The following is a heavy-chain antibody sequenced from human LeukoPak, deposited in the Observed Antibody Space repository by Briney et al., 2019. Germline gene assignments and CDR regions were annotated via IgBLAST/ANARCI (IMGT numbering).Heavy chain of an antibody. Sequence: SETLSLTCSVSGGSVTSGSYYWSWIRQPPGKELEWIGYISYRGSTNYNPSLKSRVTISVDTSKNQFSLRLSSVIAADTAVYYCARYYDSTGSFDYWGQGTLVTVSS. CDR2: ISYRGST. V-gene: IGHV4-61*01. J-gene: IGHJ4*02. CDR1: GGSVTSGSYY. CDR3: ARYYDSTGSFDY. D-gene: IGHD3-22*01.